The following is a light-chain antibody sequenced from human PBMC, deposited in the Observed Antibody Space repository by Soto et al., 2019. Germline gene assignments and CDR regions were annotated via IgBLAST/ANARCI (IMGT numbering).Light chain of an antibody. CDR1: QIVSIL. J-gene: IGKJ1*01. CDR2: GAY. CDR3: QQYGSSART. Sequence: EILMTQSPATLSVSPGERPTLSCRSSQIVSILLACYQQKPGQAPRLLIYGAYNRATGITARFSGSGSGTAFTLIISSLDHEDFAVYYCQQYGSSARTFGQGTQVDIK. V-gene: IGKV3D-15*02.